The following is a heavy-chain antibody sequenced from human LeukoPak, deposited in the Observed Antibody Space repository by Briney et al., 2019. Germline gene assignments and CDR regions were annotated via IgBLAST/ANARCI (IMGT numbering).Heavy chain of an antibody. CDR3: ARDVTFGGVIVTAYGMDV. CDR2: IYYSGST. J-gene: IGHJ6*02. CDR1: GGSVSSGSYY. V-gene: IGHV4-61*01. D-gene: IGHD3-16*02. Sequence: SETLSLTCTVSGGSVSSGSYYWSWIRQPPGKGLEWIGYIYYSGSTNYNPSLKSRVTISEDTSKNQFSLKLSSVTAADTAVYYCARDVTFGGVIVTAYGMDVWGQGTTVTVSS.